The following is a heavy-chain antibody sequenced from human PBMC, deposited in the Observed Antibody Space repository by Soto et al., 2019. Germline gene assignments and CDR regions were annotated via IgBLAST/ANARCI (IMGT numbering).Heavy chain of an antibody. D-gene: IGHD3-9*01. CDR1: GGSISSSSYY. V-gene: IGHV4-39*01. J-gene: IGHJ4*02. CDR3: ARHLNFAALRYFDWLSHFDY. Sequence: SETLSLTCTVSGGSISSSSYYWGWIRQPPGKGLEWIGSIYYSGSTYYNPSLKSRVTISVDTSKNQFSLKLSSVTAADTAVYYCARHLNFAALRYFDWLSHFDYWGQGTLVTVSS. CDR2: IYYSGST.